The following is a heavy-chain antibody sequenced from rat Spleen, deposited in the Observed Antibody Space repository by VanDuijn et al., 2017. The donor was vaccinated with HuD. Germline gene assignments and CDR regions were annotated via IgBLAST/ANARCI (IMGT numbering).Heavy chain of an antibody. Sequence: EVKLVESGGGLVQPGRSLKLSCAASGFTFSDYYMAWVRQAPTKGLEWVATIIFDGYNTYYRESVKGRFTISRDNAKSTLYLQMDRLRSEDTATYYCARRGAACAYWGQGTLGTFSS. CDR1: GFTFSDYY. D-gene: IGHD1-2*01. CDR3: ARRGAACAY. V-gene: IGHV5-25*01. CDR2: IIFDGYNT. J-gene: IGHJ3*01.